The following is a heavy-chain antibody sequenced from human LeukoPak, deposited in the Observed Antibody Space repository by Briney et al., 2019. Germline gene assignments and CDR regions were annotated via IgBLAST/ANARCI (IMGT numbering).Heavy chain of an antibody. D-gene: IGHD2-15*01. Sequence: ASVKVSCKASGYTFTGYYMHWVRQAPGQGLEWMGRINPNSGGTNYAQKFQGRVTMTRDTSISTAYMELSRLRSDDTAVYYCAREARLGCSGGSCFNDAVDIWGQGTMVTVSS. CDR2: INPNSGGT. CDR1: GYTFTGYY. CDR3: AREARLGCSGGSCFNDAVDI. V-gene: IGHV1-2*06. J-gene: IGHJ3*02.